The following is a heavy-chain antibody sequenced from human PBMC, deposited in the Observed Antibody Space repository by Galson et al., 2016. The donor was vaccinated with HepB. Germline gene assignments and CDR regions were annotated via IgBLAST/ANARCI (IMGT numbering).Heavy chain of an antibody. CDR3: ARDPGISGTT. Sequence: SLRLSCAASGSTVSNNYMTWVRQAPGKGLEWVSTINSGSSTFYTDYVQGRLTIYRHNSKNTLYLQMDTLRPEDTAVYYCARDPGISGTTWGQGILVTVSS. J-gene: IGHJ5*02. D-gene: IGHD1-7*01. V-gene: IGHV3-53*04. CDR2: INSGSST. CDR1: GSTVSNNY.